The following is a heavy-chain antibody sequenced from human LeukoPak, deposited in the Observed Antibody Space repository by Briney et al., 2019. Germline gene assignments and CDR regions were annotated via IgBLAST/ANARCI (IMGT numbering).Heavy chain of an antibody. CDR2: IIPIFGTA. J-gene: IGHJ4*02. Sequence: SVKVSCKASGGTFSSYAISWVRQAPGQGLEWMGGIIPIFGTANYAQKFQGRVTITTDESTSTAYMELSSLRSEDTVVYYCARGTRKTDYYFDYWGQGTLVTVSS. V-gene: IGHV1-69*05. CDR1: GGTFSSYA. D-gene: IGHD3-10*01. CDR3: ARGTRKTDYYFDY.